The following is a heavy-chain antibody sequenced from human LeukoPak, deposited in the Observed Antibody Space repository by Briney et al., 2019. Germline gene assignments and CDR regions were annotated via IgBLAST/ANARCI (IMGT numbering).Heavy chain of an antibody. CDR1: GGTFSSYA. CDR3: ASVSVYYYDSSVVAEYFQH. D-gene: IGHD3-22*01. V-gene: IGHV1-69*01. Sequence: SVKVSCKASGGTFSSYAISWVRQAPGQGLEWMGGIIPIFGTANYAQKFQGRVTITADESTSTAYMELSSLRSEDTAVYYCASVSVYYYDSSVVAEYFQHWGQGTLVTVSS. J-gene: IGHJ1*01. CDR2: IIPIFGTA.